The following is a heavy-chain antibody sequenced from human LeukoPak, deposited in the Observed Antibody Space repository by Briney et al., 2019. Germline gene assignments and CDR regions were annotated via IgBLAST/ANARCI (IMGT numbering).Heavy chain of an antibody. Sequence: GESLKISCKGSGYSFTSYWIGWVRQAPGKGLEWVSAISGSGGSTYYADSVKGRFTISRDNSKNTLYLQMNSLRAEDTAVYYCAKRAQYYDILTGYPLGYFDYWGQGTLVTVSS. D-gene: IGHD3-9*01. CDR3: AKRAQYYDILTGYPLGYFDY. CDR1: GYSFTSYW. CDR2: ISGSGGST. V-gene: IGHV3-23*01. J-gene: IGHJ4*02.